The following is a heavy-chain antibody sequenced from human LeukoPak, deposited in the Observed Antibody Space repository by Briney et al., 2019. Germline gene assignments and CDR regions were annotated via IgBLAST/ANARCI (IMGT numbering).Heavy chain of an antibody. CDR3: AKDQDKAVAATVSNPSYYYYGMDV. V-gene: IGHV3-30*18. CDR1: GFTFSSYG. CDR2: ISYDGSNK. J-gene: IGHJ6*02. Sequence: GGSLRLSCAASGFTFSSYGMHWVRQAPGKGLEWVAVISYDGSNKYYADSVKGRFTISRDNSKNTLFLQMNSLRAEDTAVFYCAKDQDKAVAATVSNPSYYYYGMDVWGQGTTVTVSS. D-gene: IGHD6-19*01.